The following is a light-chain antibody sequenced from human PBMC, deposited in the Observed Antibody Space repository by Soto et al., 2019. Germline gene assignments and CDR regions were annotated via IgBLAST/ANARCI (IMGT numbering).Light chain of an antibody. CDR1: QSISSN. V-gene: IGKV3-15*01. J-gene: IGKJ1*01. Sequence: EVVLTQSPGTLSLSPGEGASLXWRASQSISSNLAWYQQKPGQAPRLLIYGTSIRATDIPARFSGSGSGTEFTLTISGVQSEDFAVYFCQHYNNWPPWTFGQGTKVDIK. CDR3: QHYNNWPPWT. CDR2: GTS.